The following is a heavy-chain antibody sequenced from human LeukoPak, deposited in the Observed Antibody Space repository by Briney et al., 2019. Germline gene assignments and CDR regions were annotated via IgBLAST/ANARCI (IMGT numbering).Heavy chain of an antibody. D-gene: IGHD5-18*01. J-gene: IGHJ6*03. Sequence: GGSLRLSCAASGFTFTNYDMSWVRQAPGTGLEWVSLVTGSGGNTYYADSVKGQFTISRDNSKNTLYLQMNSLRAEDTARYYCAKVGYGHYYMDVWGKGTTVTVSS. CDR1: GFTFTNYD. CDR3: AKVGYGHYYMDV. CDR2: VTGSGGNT. V-gene: IGHV3-23*01.